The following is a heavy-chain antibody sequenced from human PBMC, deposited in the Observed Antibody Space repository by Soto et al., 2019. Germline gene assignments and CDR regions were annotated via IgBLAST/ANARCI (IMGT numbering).Heavy chain of an antibody. CDR3: SRDCIAVAGTSLESYYYYYMDV. V-gene: IGHV4-59*01. D-gene: IGHD6-19*01. J-gene: IGHJ6*03. Sequence: SETLCITSTAFGGSLMRYYSCWIRQPPGKGLDLIWYFYYSGSTNYNPSLKSRVTISVDTSKNQFSLKLSSVTAADTAVYYCSRDCIAVAGTSLESYYYYYMDVWGKATTVTVS. CDR1: GGSLMRYY. CDR2: FYYSGST.